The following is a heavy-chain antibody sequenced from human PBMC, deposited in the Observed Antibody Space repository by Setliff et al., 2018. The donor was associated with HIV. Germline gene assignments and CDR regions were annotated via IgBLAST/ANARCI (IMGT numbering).Heavy chain of an antibody. D-gene: IGHD6-19*01. CDR2: IYYSGST. J-gene: IGHJ4*02. Sequence: PSETLSLTCTVSGGSISSSNYYWSWIRQPPGKGLEWIGYIYYSGSTNYNPSLKSRVTISVDTSKNQFSLKLSSVAAADTAVYYCARFLTYSSGLDYWGQGTLVTVSS. CDR3: ARFLTYSSGLDY. CDR1: GGSISSSNYY. V-gene: IGHV4-61*05.